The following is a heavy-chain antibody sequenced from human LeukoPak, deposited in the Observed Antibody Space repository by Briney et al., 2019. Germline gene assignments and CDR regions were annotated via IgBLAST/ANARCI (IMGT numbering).Heavy chain of an antibody. CDR2: IKQDGSEK. D-gene: IGHD3-10*01. CDR3: ARDSGWGYDY. V-gene: IGHV3-7*01. CDR1: GFTFSSYW. Sequence: GGSLRLSCPASGFTFSSYWMSWVRQAPGKGLEWVANIKQDGSEKYYVDSVKGRFTISRDNAKKSLYLQMNSLRAEDTAVYYCARDSGWGYDYWGQGTLVTVSS. J-gene: IGHJ4*02.